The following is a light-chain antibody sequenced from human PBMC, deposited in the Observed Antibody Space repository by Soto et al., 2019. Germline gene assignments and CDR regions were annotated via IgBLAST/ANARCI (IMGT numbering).Light chain of an antibody. V-gene: IGKV1-9*01. CDR1: QGISSF. J-gene: IGKJ1*01. CDR3: QQFNSYPWT. Sequence: DIQLTQSPSFLSASVGDRATITCRASQGISSFLAWYQQKPGKAPNLLIYAASTLESGVPSRFSGRGSGTEFALTISSLQPEDFATYYCQQFNSYPWTFGQGTKVDIK. CDR2: AAS.